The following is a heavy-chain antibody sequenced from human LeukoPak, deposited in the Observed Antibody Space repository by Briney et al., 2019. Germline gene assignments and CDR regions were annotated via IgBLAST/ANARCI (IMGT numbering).Heavy chain of an antibody. J-gene: IGHJ4*02. CDR1: GFTFSSYA. CDR2: ISYDGSKN. V-gene: IGHV3-30*04. Sequence: PGGSLRLSCAASGFTFSSYAMHSVRQAPGKGLEWVALISYDGSKNNYADSVKGRFTISRDNSNNTLYLQMNSLRAEDTAVYYCARGGYNSDWSRIDYWGQGTLVTVSS. D-gene: IGHD6-19*01. CDR3: ARGGYNSDWSRIDY.